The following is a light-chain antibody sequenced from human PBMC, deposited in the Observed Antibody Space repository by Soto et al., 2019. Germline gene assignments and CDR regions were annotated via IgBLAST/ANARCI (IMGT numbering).Light chain of an antibody. CDR2: AAS. CDR1: QSISGW. V-gene: IGKV1-5*01. CDR3: QQSYSTPPT. Sequence: DIQMTQSPSTLSASVGDRVTITCRASQSISGWLAWYQQKPGKAPKLLIYAASRLESGVPSRFSGSGSGTEFTLTISSLQPDDFTTYYCQQSYSTPPTFGQGTKVDIK. J-gene: IGKJ1*01.